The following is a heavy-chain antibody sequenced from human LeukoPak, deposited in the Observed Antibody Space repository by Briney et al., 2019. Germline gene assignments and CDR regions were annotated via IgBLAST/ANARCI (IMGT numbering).Heavy chain of an antibody. V-gene: IGHV4-59*08. Sequence: SETLSLTCTVSGVSISNYYWSWIRQPPGKGREWMGYIYNSGSTDYHPSLKSGVTISADTSKNQFSLNLGSVTAADTAVYYCARRSKQLNFYWFDPWGQGTLVTVSS. CDR1: GVSISNYY. CDR3: ARRSKQLNFYWFDP. J-gene: IGHJ5*02. D-gene: IGHD6-13*01. CDR2: IYNSGST.